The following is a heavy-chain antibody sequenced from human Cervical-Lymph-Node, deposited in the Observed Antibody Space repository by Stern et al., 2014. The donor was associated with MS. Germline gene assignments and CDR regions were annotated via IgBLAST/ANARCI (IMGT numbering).Heavy chain of an antibody. CDR2: IRQDGYDK. CDR3: ARDRRAFLDY. J-gene: IGHJ4*02. CDR1: GFSFGTSW. Sequence: EVQLEESGGGLVQPGGSLRLSCVASGFSFGTSWMSWVRQPPGRGLEWVGNIRQDGYDKFYVDSVKGRFTISRDNARNSLYLQMNSLTVADTAVYYCARDRRAFLDYWGQGTHVAVSS. V-gene: IGHV3-7*01. D-gene: IGHD2/OR15-2a*01.